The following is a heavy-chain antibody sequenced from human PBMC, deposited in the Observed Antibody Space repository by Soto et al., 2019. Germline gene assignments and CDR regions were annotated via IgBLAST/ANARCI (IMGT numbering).Heavy chain of an antibody. CDR2: IYYSGST. Sequence: PSETLSLTCTVSGGSISSYYCSWFRQPPGKGLEWIGYIYYSGSTNYNPSLKSRVTISVDTSKNQFSLKLSSVTAADTAVYYCARDIGFSYGDYGYYYYGMDVWGQGTTVTVSS. J-gene: IGHJ6*02. CDR1: GGSISSYY. V-gene: IGHV4-59*01. D-gene: IGHD4-17*01. CDR3: ARDIGFSYGDYGYYYYGMDV.